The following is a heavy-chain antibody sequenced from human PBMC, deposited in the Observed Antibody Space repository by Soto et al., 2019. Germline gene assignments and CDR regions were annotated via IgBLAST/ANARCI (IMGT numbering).Heavy chain of an antibody. CDR3: ARGSWDDVSGHYYMDV. Sequence: SQTLSLTCDISGDSVSSNSAGWNRIRQTPSRGLEWLGRTYYKSKWYYTYAASVKSRITVSPDTSKNQFSLQLTSVTPEDTAVYYCARGSWDDVSGHYYMDVWDKGTTVTVSS. J-gene: IGHJ6*03. D-gene: IGHD1-1*01. CDR2: TYYKSKWYY. V-gene: IGHV6-1*01. CDR1: GDSVSSNSAG.